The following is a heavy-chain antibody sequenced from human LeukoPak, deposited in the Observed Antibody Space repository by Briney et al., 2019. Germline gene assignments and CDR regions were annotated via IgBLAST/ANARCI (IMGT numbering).Heavy chain of an antibody. Sequence: GGSLRLSCAASGFTFSHYSMNWVRQAPGNGLEWVSYISSSSNYIYYADSVKGRFSISRDNAKNSVYLQMNSLRAEDTAVYYCARVRARYGVVVAATSDYWGQGTLVTVSS. D-gene: IGHD2-15*01. CDR1: GFTFSHYS. V-gene: IGHV3-21*01. J-gene: IGHJ4*02. CDR3: ARVRARYGVVVAATSDY. CDR2: ISSSSNYI.